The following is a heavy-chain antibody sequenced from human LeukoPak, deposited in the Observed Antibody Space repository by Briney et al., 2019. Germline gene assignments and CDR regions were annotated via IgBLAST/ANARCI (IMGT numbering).Heavy chain of an antibody. D-gene: IGHD2-15*01. CDR2: ISSSSSYI. Sequence: PGGSLRLSCAASGFTFSSYAMNWVRQAPGKGLEWVTSISSSSSYIYYADSVKGRFTISRDNAKNSLYMQMNSLRAEDTAVYYCAREAEGGSCQDWGQGTLVTVSS. J-gene: IGHJ4*02. CDR1: GFTFSSYA. CDR3: AREAEGGSCQD. V-gene: IGHV3-21*01.